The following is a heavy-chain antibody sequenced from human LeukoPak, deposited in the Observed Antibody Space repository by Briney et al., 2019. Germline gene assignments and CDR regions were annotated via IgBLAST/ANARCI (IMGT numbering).Heavy chain of an antibody. D-gene: IGHD2-15*01. CDR3: ARTVVVAASGIGNDC. J-gene: IGHJ4*02. Sequence: GESLKISCKGSGYSLTSYWIGWVRQMPGKGLEWMGIIYPGDSDTRYSPSFQGQVTISADKSISTAYLQWSSLKASDTAMYYCARTVVVAASGIGNDCWGQGTLVTVSS. CDR2: IYPGDSDT. CDR1: GYSLTSYW. V-gene: IGHV5-51*01.